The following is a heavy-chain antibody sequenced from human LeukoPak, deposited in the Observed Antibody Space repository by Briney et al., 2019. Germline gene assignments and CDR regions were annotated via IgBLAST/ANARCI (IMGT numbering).Heavy chain of an antibody. V-gene: IGHV4-31*03. J-gene: IGHJ4*02. D-gene: IGHD3-10*01. Sequence: SETLSPTCTVSGGSISSGGYYWSWIRQHPGKGLEWIGYIYYSGSTYYNPSLKSRVTISVDTSKNQFSLKLSSVTAADTAVYYCARGRRVRGVLIDYWGQGTLVTVSS. CDR3: ARGRRVRGVLIDY. CDR2: IYYSGST. CDR1: GGSISSGGYY.